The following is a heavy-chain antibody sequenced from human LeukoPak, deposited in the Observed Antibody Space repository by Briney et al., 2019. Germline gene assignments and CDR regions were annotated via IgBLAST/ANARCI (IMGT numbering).Heavy chain of an antibody. J-gene: IGHJ6*02. Sequence: PGGSLRLSCTASGFTFSSYDMHWVRQATGKGLEWVSAIVPAGDTYYPDSVKSRLTISRENDKNSLHLQMNSLRAGDTAVYYCARDRAVGYYYYGMDVWGQGTTVTVSS. D-gene: IGHD5-24*01. CDR1: GFTFSSYD. V-gene: IGHV3-13*01. CDR3: ARDRAVGYYYYGMDV. CDR2: IVPAGDT.